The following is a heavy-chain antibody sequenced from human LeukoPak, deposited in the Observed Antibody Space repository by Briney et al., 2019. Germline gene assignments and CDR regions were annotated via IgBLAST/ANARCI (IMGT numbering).Heavy chain of an antibody. CDR3: ASYGSGSYRASDY. CDR1: GGSFSGYY. Sequence: SETLSLTCAVYGGSFSGYYWSWIRQPPGKGLEWIGEINHSGSTNYNPSLKSRVTISVDTSKNQFSLKLSSVTATDTAVYYCASYGSGSYRASDYWGQGTLVTVSS. J-gene: IGHJ4*02. D-gene: IGHD3-10*01. V-gene: IGHV4-34*01. CDR2: INHSGST.